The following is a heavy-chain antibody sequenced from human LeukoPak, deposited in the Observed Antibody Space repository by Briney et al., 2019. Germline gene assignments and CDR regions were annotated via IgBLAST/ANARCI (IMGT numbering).Heavy chain of an antibody. CDR3: AKAVYYNYSYYGVDV. J-gene: IGHJ6*04. V-gene: IGHV3-23*01. CDR1: GFTFNNYA. CDR2: ISGSGGST. Sequence: GGSLRLSCAASGFTFNNYALSGGRQAPGEGLEWVSAISGSGGSTYYADSVKGRFTNSRDNSKNTLYLQMNSLRAEDTAVYYCAKAVYYNYSYYGVDVWGKGTTVTVSS. D-gene: IGHD3-10*01.